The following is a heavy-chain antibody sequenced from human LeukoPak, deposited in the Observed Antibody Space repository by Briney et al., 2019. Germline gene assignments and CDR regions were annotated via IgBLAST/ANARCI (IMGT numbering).Heavy chain of an antibody. J-gene: IGHJ4*02. Sequence: PGRSLRLSCAASGFTFSVYGMHWVRQAPDKGLEWVAVIWYDGNNKYYADSVKGRFTISRDNPKNTLYLQMNSLRAEDTAVYYRAKDWGYTTMVSYYFDYWGQGTLVTVSS. CDR1: GFTFSVYG. V-gene: IGHV3-33*06. CDR3: AKDWGYTTMVSYYFDY. CDR2: IWYDGNNK. D-gene: IGHD5-18*01.